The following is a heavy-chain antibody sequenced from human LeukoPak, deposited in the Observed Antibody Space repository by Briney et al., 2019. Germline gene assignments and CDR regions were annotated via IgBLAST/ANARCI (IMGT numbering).Heavy chain of an antibody. D-gene: IGHD3-10*01. V-gene: IGHV3-74*01. Sequence: GGSLRLSCAASGNYWMHWVRQAPGKGLVWVSHINSDGSWTSYADSVKGRFTISRDSSTNTLYLQMHSLRVEDTAVYYCGGITVVRGVRFEYGGQGTLVTVSS. J-gene: IGHJ4*02. CDR1: GNYW. CDR2: INSDGSWT. CDR3: GGITVVRGVRFEY.